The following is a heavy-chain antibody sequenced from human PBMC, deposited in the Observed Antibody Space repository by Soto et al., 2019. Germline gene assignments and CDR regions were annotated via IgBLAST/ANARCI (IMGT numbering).Heavy chain of an antibody. Sequence: PGGSLRLSCAASGFTFSNAWMNWVRQAPGKGLEWVGRIKSKTDGGTTDYAAPVKGRFTISRDDSKNTLYLQMNSLKTEDTAVYYCTTDPVTMILVVPPPGSSSTPLPTATLVRSSPGGSLRLSCAASGFTFSSYGMHW. CDR2: IKSKTDGGTT. J-gene: IGHJ1*01. D-gene: IGHD3-22*01. CDR1: GFTFSNAW. V-gene: IGHV3-15*07. CDR3: TTDPVTMILVVPPPGSSSTPLPTATLVRSSPGGSLRLSCAASGFTFSSYGMH.